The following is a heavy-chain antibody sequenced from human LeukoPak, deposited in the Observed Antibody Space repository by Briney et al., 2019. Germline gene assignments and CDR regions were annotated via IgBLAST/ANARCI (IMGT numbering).Heavy chain of an antibody. CDR1: GFTFSSNS. V-gene: IGHV3-66*01. CDR2: IYSGGTT. J-gene: IGHJ4*02. D-gene: IGHD1-7*01. Sequence: PGGSLRLSCAASGFTFSSNSMNWVRQAPGKGLEWVSVIYSGGTTYYADSVKGRFTISRDNSKNTLYLQMNSLRAEDTAVYYCARDPTGTTFYWGQGTLVTVSS. CDR3: ARDPTGTTFY.